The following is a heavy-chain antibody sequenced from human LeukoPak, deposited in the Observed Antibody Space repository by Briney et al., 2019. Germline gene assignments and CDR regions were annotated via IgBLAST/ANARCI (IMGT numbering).Heavy chain of an antibody. CDR1: GFTFSSYS. V-gene: IGHV3-21*01. CDR3: AREGEYYYDSSGYPRHAFDI. J-gene: IGHJ3*02. Sequence: PGGSLRLSCAASGFTFSSYSMNWVRQAPGKGLEWVSSISSSSSHIYYADSVKGRFTISRDNAKNSLYLQMNSLRAEDTAVYYCAREGEYYYDSSGYPRHAFDIWGQGTMVTVSS. D-gene: IGHD3-22*01. CDR2: ISSSSSHI.